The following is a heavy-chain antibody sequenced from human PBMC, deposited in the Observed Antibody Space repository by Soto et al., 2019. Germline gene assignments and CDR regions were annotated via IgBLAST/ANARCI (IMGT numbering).Heavy chain of an antibody. V-gene: IGHV1-18*01. CDR1: GYSFMKYG. Sequence: SSVKVSCKGFGYSFMKYGINWVRQAPGQGLEWVGWISPYSGYTHSAQKFHGRLTLTTDTAASTAYMELRILRSADTALYYCAREASVLITAAQPSRFYYWG. CDR2: ISPYSGYT. CDR3: AREASVLITAAQPSRFYY. D-gene: IGHD2-8*01. J-gene: IGHJ4*01.